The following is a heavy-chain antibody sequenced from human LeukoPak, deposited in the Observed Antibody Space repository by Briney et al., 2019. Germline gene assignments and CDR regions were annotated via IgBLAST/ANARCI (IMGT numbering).Heavy chain of an antibody. Sequence: GGSLRLSCAASGFTFSSYAMSWVRQAPGKGLVWVSGISGSGAATYYADPVKGRFTISRDKSETTLYLQMNSLRDEDTAIYYCVIGPRQKRGLNTYWGQGTLVTVSS. D-gene: IGHD3/OR15-3a*01. CDR3: VIGPRQKRGLNTY. CDR2: ISGSGAAT. CDR1: GFTFSSYA. V-gene: IGHV3-23*01. J-gene: IGHJ4*02.